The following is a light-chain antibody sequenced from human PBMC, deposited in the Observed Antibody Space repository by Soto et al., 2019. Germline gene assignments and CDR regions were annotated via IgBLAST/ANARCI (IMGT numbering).Light chain of an antibody. V-gene: IGLV1-44*01. Sequence: QSVLTQPPSASGTPGQRVTISCSGSSSNIMSNTVNWYQVLPGTAPKVLIQGNHQWPSGVPARFSGSKSGTSASLAISGLQSEDEADYYCAAWDDSLNAYVFGTGTKLTVL. CDR2: GNH. J-gene: IGLJ1*01. CDR3: AAWDDSLNAYV. CDR1: SSNIMSNT.